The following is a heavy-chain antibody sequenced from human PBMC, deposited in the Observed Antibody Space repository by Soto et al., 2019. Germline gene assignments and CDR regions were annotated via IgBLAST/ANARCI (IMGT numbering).Heavy chain of an antibody. CDR1: GFTFSSYS. Sequence: GGSLRLSCAGSGFTFSSYSMNWVRQAPGKGLEWVSSISRSSRYIYYADSVKGRFTISRDNAKNSLYLQMNSLRDEDTAVYYCARGPLYCSGGSCYSHFDYWGQGTLVTVS. CDR2: ISRSSRYI. J-gene: IGHJ4*02. CDR3: ARGPLYCSGGSCYSHFDY. D-gene: IGHD2-15*01. V-gene: IGHV3-21*01.